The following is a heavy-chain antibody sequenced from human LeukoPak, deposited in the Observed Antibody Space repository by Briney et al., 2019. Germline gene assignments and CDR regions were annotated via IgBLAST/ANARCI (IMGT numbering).Heavy chain of an antibody. V-gene: IGHV3-53*01. D-gene: IGHD2-2*01. CDR1: AFTVSTNY. CDR3: ARRGPAADYYYYMDV. Sequence: GGSLRLSCAASAFTVSTNYMTWVRQAPGKGLEWVSVIYSGGSTYYADSVKGRFTISRDNSKNTLYLQMNSLRAEDTAVYYCARRGPAADYYYYMDVWGKGTTVTVSS. CDR2: IYSGGST. J-gene: IGHJ6*03.